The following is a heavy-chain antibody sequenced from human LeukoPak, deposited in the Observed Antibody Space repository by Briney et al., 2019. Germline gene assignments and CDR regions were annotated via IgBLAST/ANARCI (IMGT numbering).Heavy chain of an antibody. CDR2: IYYSGST. J-gene: IGHJ4*02. V-gene: IGHV4-39*01. D-gene: IGHD3-22*01. CDR1: GGSISSSSYY. Sequence: SETLSLTCTVSGGSISSSSYYWGWLRQPPGKGLEWIGSIYYSGSTYYHPSLKSRVTISVDTSKNQFSLRLYSVTAADTAVYYCARQSASGYYYDHWGQGTLVTVSS. CDR3: ARQSASGYYYDH.